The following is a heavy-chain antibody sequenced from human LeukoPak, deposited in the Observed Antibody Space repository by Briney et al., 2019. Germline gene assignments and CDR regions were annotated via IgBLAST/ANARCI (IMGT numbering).Heavy chain of an antibody. Sequence: GGSLRLSCAASGFTFSSYAMHWVRQAPGKGLEWVPVISYDGSNKYYTDSVKGRFTISGDSSKNTLYLQMNSLRAEDTAVYYCAKVLGPGSSNFDYWGQGTLVTVSS. CDR1: GFTFSSYA. V-gene: IGHV3-30*04. D-gene: IGHD3-10*02. CDR3: AKVLGPGSSNFDY. J-gene: IGHJ4*02. CDR2: ISYDGSNK.